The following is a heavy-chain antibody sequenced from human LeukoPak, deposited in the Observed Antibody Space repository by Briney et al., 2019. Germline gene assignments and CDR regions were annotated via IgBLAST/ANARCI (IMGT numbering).Heavy chain of an antibody. J-gene: IGHJ4*02. Sequence: PGGSLRLSCAPSGFTFISYAMSWVRQAPGKGLEWVSSISGSGGRTSYADSVQGRFTISRDNSKNTLYLELNSLRAEDAAVYFCPMAVIGSGWTLDYWGQGTLVTVS. D-gene: IGHD6-19*01. V-gene: IGHV3-23*01. CDR2: ISGSGGRT. CDR3: PMAVIGSGWTLDY. CDR1: GFTFISYA.